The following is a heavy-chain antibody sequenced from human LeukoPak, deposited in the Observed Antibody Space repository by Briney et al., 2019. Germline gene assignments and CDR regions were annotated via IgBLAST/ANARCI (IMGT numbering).Heavy chain of an antibody. CDR3: ARGDGGNSDY. V-gene: IGHV4-39*07. Sequence: PSETLSLTCTVSGDSINNNNYYWGWIRQPPGEGLEWIGNIYYNGRTYYSPSLKSRGTISVDTSKNQFSLKLSSVTAADTAVYYCARGDGGNSDYWGQGTLVTVSS. CDR1: GDSINNNNYY. D-gene: IGHD4-23*01. CDR2: IYYNGRT. J-gene: IGHJ4*02.